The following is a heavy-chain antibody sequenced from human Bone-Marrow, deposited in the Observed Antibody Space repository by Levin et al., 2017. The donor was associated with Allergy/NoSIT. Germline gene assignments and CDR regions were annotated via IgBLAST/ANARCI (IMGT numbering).Heavy chain of an antibody. Sequence: GGSLRLSCAASGLSVSNSYMTWVRQAPGKGLEWVSVMYTGGSTYYADSVKGRFTISRDNSQNTVFLQMNSLRAEDTAMYYCATTDGGSGSYYGYWGQGTRVTVSS. CDR1: GLSVSNSY. V-gene: IGHV3-53*01. J-gene: IGHJ4*02. CDR3: ATTDGGSGSYYGY. D-gene: IGHD3-10*01. CDR2: MYTGGST.